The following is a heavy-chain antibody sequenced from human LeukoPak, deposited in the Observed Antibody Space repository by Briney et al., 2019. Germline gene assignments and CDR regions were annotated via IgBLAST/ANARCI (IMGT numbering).Heavy chain of an antibody. CDR1: GYTLTELS. J-gene: IGHJ4*02. V-gene: IGHV1-24*01. Sequence: GASVKVSCKVSGYTLTELSMHWVRQAPGKGLEWMGGFDPEDGETIYAQKFQGRVTTTEDTSTDTAYMELSSLRSEDTAVYYCARDRDRSGYNFDYWGQGTLVTVSS. CDR2: FDPEDGET. CDR3: ARDRDRSGYNFDY. D-gene: IGHD3-22*01.